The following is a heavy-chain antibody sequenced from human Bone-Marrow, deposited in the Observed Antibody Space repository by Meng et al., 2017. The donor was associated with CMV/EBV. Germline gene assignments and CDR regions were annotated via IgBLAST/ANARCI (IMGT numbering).Heavy chain of an antibody. CDR1: GFTFSTYA. J-gene: IGHJ6*02. V-gene: IGHV3-30-3*01. CDR3: ARGDEENYYYYGMDV. CDR2: ISYDGSNK. Sequence: GESLKISCAASGFTFSTYAMHWVRQAPGKGLEWVAVISYDGSNKYYADSVKGRFTISRDNSKNTLYLQMNSLRAEDMAVYYCARGDEENYYYYGMDVWGQGTTVTVSS.